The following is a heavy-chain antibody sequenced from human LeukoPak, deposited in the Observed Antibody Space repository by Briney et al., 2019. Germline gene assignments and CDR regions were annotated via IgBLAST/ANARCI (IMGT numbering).Heavy chain of an antibody. CDR1: GGSFSGYY. V-gene: IGHV4-34*01. D-gene: IGHD1-7*01. CDR2: INHSGST. Sequence: PSETLSLTCAVSGGSFSGYYWSWIRRPPGKGLEWIGEINHSGSTNYNPSLKSRVTISLDTSKNQFSLKLSSVTAADTAVYYCARLPNRRITGTTIDYWGQGTLVTVSS. J-gene: IGHJ4*02. CDR3: ARLPNRRITGTTIDY.